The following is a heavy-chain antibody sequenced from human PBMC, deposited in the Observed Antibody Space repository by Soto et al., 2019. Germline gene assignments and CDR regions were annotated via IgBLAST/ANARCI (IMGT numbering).Heavy chain of an antibody. Sequence: HPGGSLRLSCAASGFSFSNYAMSWIRQAPGKGLEWVSGISGSGAGTNFADSVRGRFTISRDNSKNTLYLEMNSLRLEDTAVYYCAPPTAPCTSINCYVFRAPAVWGQGTTVTVSS. CDR1: GFSFSNYA. CDR2: ISGSGAGT. J-gene: IGHJ6*02. V-gene: IGHV3-23*01. CDR3: APPTAPCTSINCYVFRAPAV. D-gene: IGHD2-2*01.